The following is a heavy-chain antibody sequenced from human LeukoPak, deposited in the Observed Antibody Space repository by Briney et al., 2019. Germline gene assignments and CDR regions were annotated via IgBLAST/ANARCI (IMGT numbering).Heavy chain of an antibody. Sequence: ASVKVSCKASGYTFISDGISWVRQAPGQGLEWMGWISAYNGNTNYAQKLQGRVTMTTDTSTSTAYMELRSLRSDDTAVYYWARDLSYYYGSGLDGYWGQGTLVTVSS. CDR3: ARDLSYYYGSGLDGY. J-gene: IGHJ4*02. V-gene: IGHV1-18*01. CDR2: ISAYNGNT. CDR1: GYTFISDG. D-gene: IGHD3-10*01.